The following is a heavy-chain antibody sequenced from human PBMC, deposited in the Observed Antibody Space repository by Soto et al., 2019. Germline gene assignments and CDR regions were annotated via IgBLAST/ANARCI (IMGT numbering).Heavy chain of an antibody. J-gene: IGHJ4*02. CDR3: ARSRAVGSYSGGFDY. V-gene: IGHV4-34*01. CDR2: INHSGST. Sequence: QVQLQQWGAGLLKPSETLSLTCAVYGGSFSDYYWSWIRQPPGKGLEWIGEINHSGSTNYNPSLKSRGTFSVDTSKNQFSLKLNSVPAADTAVYYCARSRAVGSYSGGFDYWGQGTLVTVSS. CDR1: GGSFSDYY. D-gene: IGHD6-19*01.